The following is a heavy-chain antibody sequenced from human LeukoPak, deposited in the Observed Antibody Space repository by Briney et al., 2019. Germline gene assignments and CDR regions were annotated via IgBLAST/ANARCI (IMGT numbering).Heavy chain of an antibody. CDR2: IIPILGIA. D-gene: IGHD6-19*01. V-gene: IGHV1-69*04. CDR1: GGTFSSYA. Sequence: SVKVSCKASGGTFSSYAISWVRQAPGQGLEWMGRIIPILGIANYAQKFQGRVTITADKSTSTAYMELSSLRSEDTAVYYCARLGYSSGWYDDYWGQGTLVTVSS. CDR3: ARLGYSSGWYDDY. J-gene: IGHJ4*02.